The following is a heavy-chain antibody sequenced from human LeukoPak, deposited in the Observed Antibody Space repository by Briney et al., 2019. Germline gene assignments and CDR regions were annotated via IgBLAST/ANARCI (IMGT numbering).Heavy chain of an antibody. CDR2: IFSGGST. Sequence: GGSLRLSCAASGFSVSSNFMTWVRQAPGRGLEWLSVIFSGGSTYYADSVKGRFTISRDNSKNTLYLQMSSLRAEDTAVYFCARGRRWDLLVSLIDASDIWGQGTMVTVSS. J-gene: IGHJ3*02. CDR1: GFSVSSNF. V-gene: IGHV3-53*01. CDR3: ARGRRWDLLVSLIDASDI. D-gene: IGHD4-23*01.